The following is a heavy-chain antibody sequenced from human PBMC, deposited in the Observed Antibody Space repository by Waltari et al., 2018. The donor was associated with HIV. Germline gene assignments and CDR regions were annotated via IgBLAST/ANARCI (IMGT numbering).Heavy chain of an antibody. V-gene: IGHV3-43D*03. D-gene: IGHD4-17*01. J-gene: IGHJ3*02. Sequence: EVQLVESGGVVVQPGGSLRLSCAASGFTFDDYAMHWVRQAPGNGLEWVSLISWDGGSTYYADSVKGRFTISRDNSKNSLYLQMNSLRAEDTALYYCSTYGDSEAFDIWVQVTMVTVSS. CDR2: ISWDGGST. CDR1: GFTFDDYA. CDR3: STYGDSEAFDI.